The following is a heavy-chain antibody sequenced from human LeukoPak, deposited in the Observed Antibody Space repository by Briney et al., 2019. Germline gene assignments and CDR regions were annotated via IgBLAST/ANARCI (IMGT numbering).Heavy chain of an antibody. CDR2: IKQDGSEK. J-gene: IGHJ4*02. CDR3: ARDGSGYYLSFDY. CDR1: GFTFRSYW. D-gene: IGHD3-22*01. V-gene: IGHV3-7*01. Sequence: PGGSLRLSCAASGFTFRSYWMSWVRQAPGKGLEWVANIKQDGSEKYYVDSVKGRFTISRDNAKNSLYLQMNSLRAEDTAVYYCARDGSGYYLSFDYWGQGTLVTVSS.